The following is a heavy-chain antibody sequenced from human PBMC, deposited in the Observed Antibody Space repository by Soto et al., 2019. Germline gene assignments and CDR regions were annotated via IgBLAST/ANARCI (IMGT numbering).Heavy chain of an antibody. CDR3: AKSIGPDYGYSNWYVDL. J-gene: IGHJ2*01. CDR2: LSGGGVST. V-gene: IGHV3-23*01. D-gene: IGHD4-17*01. CDR1: GFTFGGNA. Sequence: EVQRLESGGGLVQPGGSLRLSCAASGFTFGGNAMSWVRQAPGKGREWVSGLSGGGVSTYYAASVRGRFTISRDNWKNTLYLQMNSLRAEDTAVYYCAKSIGPDYGYSNWYVDLWGRGTLVTVSS.